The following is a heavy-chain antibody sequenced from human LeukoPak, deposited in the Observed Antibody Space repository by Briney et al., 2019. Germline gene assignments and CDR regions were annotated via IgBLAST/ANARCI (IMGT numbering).Heavy chain of an antibody. J-gene: IGHJ3*02. CDR3: ARVWSTVTPSAFDI. CDR1: GFTFSDYY. Sequence: GGSLRLSCAASGFTFSDYYMSWIRQAPGKGLEWVSDISSSSTYTNYADSVKGRFTISRDNARNSLYLQMYSLRAEDTAVYYCARVWSTVTPSAFDIWGQGTMVTVSS. D-gene: IGHD4-17*01. CDR2: ISSSSTYT. V-gene: IGHV3-11*06.